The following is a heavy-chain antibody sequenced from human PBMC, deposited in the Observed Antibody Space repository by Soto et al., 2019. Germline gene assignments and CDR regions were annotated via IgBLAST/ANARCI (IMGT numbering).Heavy chain of an antibody. D-gene: IGHD1-26*01. CDR2: ITSGSSYT. V-gene: IGHV3-11*03. J-gene: IGHJ4*02. CDR3: AGGPVGATTSHY. Sequence: GGSLRLSCAASGFTFSDCNMNWIRQAPGKGLEWVSYITSGSSYTNYAGSVKGRFTISRDNAKNSLYLQMNSLRVEDTAVYYCAGGPVGATTSHYWGQGTPVTVSS. CDR1: GFTFSDCN.